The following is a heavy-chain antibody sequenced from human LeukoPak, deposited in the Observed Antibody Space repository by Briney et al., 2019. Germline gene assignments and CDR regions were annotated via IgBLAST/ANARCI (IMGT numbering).Heavy chain of an antibody. CDR3: ARDLKTPNWFDP. Sequence: ASVKVSCKASGYTFTSYGISWVRQAPGQGLEWMGWINPNSGGTNYAQKFQGRVTMTRDTSISTAYMELSRLRSDDTAVYYCARDLKTPNWFDPWGQGTLVTVSS. V-gene: IGHV1-2*02. J-gene: IGHJ5*02. CDR2: INPNSGGT. CDR1: GYTFTSYG.